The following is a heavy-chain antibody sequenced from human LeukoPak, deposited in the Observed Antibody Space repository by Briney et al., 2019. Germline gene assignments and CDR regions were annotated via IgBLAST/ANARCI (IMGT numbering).Heavy chain of an antibody. Sequence: PGGSLRLSCVASGFTFSSYAMTWVRQAPGKGLEWVSAMTTSDTYYADSVKGRFTISRDDSKNTLSLQMSSLRAEDTAVYYCAKDRGNFWSGDAFDIWGQGTVVTVSS. V-gene: IGHV3-23*01. D-gene: IGHD3-3*01. J-gene: IGHJ3*02. CDR3: AKDRGNFWSGDAFDI. CDR2: MTTSDT. CDR1: GFTFSSYA.